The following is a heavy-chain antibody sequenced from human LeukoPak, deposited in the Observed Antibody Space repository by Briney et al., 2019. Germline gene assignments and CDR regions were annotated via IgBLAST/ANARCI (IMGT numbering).Heavy chain of an antibody. D-gene: IGHD5-12*01. CDR1: GFTFSSYG. CDR2: IWYDGSNK. V-gene: IGHV3-33*01. CDR3: SRLRGYSYGYADY. J-gene: IGHJ4*02. Sequence: PGRSLRLSCAASGFTFSSYGMYWVRQAPGKGLEWVAVIWYDGSNKYYADSVKGRFTISRDNSKNTLYLQMNSLRAEDTAVYYCSRLRGYSYGYADYWGQGTLVTVSS.